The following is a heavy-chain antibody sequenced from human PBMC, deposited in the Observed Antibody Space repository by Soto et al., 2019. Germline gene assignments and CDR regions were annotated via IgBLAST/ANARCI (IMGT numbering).Heavy chain of an antibody. CDR1: GLTFSNYA. CDR2: ISGSGGSA. J-gene: IGHJ4*02. D-gene: IGHD2-15*01. V-gene: IGHV3-23*01. CDR3: AKASRKVEVGGDYFHY. Sequence: EVQLLESGGGLVQPGGCLRLSCAAAGLTFSNYAMSWVRQAPGKGLEWVSGISGSGGSAYYAVSVKDRFTISRDNSKNTLFLQMDGLRAEDTAVFYCAKASRKVEVGGDYFHYWGQGSLVTVSS.